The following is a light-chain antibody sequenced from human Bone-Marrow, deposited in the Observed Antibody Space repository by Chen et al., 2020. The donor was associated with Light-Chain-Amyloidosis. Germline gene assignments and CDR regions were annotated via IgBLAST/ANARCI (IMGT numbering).Light chain of an antibody. Sequence: SYELTQPPSVSVSPGQTARITCSGDDLPTKYAYWYQQKPGQAPVLVIHRDTERPSGISERFCGSKSGTSASLAISGLQSEDEADYYCAAWDDSLKGVVFGGGTKLTVL. J-gene: IGLJ2*01. CDR2: RDT. CDR1: DLPTKY. CDR3: AAWDDSLKGVV. V-gene: IGLV3-25*02.